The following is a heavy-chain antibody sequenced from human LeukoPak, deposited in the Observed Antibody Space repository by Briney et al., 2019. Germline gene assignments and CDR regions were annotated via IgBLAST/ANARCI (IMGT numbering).Heavy chain of an antibody. CDR1: GFTFSSYA. J-gene: IGHJ4*02. Sequence: GGSLRLSCSASGFTFSSYAMHWVRQAPGKGLEHVSAISSIGGGTYYADSVKGRFTISRDSSKNTLYLQMSSLRAEDTAMYYCVKSVAYFDYWGQGTLVTVSS. CDR2: ISSIGGGT. CDR3: VKSVAYFDY. D-gene: IGHD6-19*01. V-gene: IGHV3-64D*06.